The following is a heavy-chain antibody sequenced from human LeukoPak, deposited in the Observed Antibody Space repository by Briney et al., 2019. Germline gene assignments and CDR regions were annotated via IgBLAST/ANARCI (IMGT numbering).Heavy chain of an antibody. J-gene: IGHJ4*02. CDR2: ISLWGCT. Sequence: PSETLSLTCAVSGGSISSSKYWSWVRQPPGMGLEWIGQISLWGCTSYNPSLNRRVTISIDKSRNQFSLTLNFVTAADTAFYNCARHGGYRFDFWGQGALVTVSS. V-gene: IGHV4-4*02. CDR1: GGSISSSKY. CDR3: ARHGGYRFDF. D-gene: IGHD3-16*01.